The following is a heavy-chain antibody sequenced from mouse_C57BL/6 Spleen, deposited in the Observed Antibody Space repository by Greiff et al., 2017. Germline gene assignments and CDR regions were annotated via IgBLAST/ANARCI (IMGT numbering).Heavy chain of an antibody. CDR1: GYTFTDYY. V-gene: IGHV1-26*01. CDR3: ARYGYYLSWFAY. D-gene: IGHD2-3*01. Sequence: VQLQQSGPELVKPGASVKISCKASGYTFTDYYMNWVKQSHGKSLEWIGDINPNNGGTSYNQKFKGKATLAVDKSSSTAYMELRSLTSEDSAVYYGARYGYYLSWFAYWGQGTLVTVSA. J-gene: IGHJ3*01. CDR2: INPNNGGT.